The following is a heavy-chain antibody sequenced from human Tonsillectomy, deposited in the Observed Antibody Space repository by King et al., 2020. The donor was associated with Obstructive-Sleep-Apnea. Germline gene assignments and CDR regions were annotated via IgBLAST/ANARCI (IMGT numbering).Heavy chain of an antibody. D-gene: IGHD2-2*01. V-gene: IGHV3-21*01. Sequence: VQLVESGGGLVKPGGSLRLSCAASGFTFSSYTMNWVRQAPGKGLEWVSSISSSGSYIYCADSLKGRFTISRDNAKNSLFLQMNSLRAEDTAGYYCAGDGEDIVVVPGATNYYYYYGMDVWGQGTTVTVSS. J-gene: IGHJ6*02. CDR2: ISSSGSYI. CDR3: AGDGEDIVVVPGATNYYYYYGMDV. CDR1: GFTFSSYT.